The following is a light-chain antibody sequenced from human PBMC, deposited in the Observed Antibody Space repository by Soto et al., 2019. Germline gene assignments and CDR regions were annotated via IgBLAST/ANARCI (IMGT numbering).Light chain of an antibody. CDR1: QGISSY. V-gene: IGKV1-8*01. J-gene: IGKJ2*01. CDR3: HQYYSYPHT. Sequence: AIRMTQSPSSFSASTGDRVTITCRASQGISSYLAWYQQKPGKTPKLLIYAASTLQSGVPSRFSGSGSGTDFTLTISCLHSEDFATYYCHQYYSYPHTFGQGTKLEIK. CDR2: AAS.